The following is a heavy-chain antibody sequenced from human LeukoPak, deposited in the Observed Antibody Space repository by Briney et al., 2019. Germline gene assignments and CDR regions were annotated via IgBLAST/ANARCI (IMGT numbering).Heavy chain of an antibody. D-gene: IGHD3-10*01. Sequence: ASVKVSCKASGYTFTSYGISWVRQAPGQGLEWMGWISAYNGNTNYAQKLQGRVTMTTDTSTSTAYMGLRSLRSDDTAVYYCARGTIYYYGSGSYYKRYNWFDPWGQGTLVTVSS. CDR1: GYTFTSYG. CDR2: ISAYNGNT. V-gene: IGHV1-18*04. CDR3: ARGTIYYYGSGSYYKRYNWFDP. J-gene: IGHJ5*02.